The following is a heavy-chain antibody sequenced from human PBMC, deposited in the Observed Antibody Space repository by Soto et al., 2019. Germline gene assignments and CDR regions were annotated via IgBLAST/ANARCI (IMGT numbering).Heavy chain of an antibody. CDR1: GFTFSGYY. J-gene: IGHJ4*02. D-gene: IGHD3-10*01. Sequence: GGSLRLSCAASGFTFSGYYMSWIRQAPGKGPEWVSCITSSGSTIYYADSVKGRFTISRDNAKSSVYLQMSSLRAEDTAMYYCARHHYGYFDYWGQGTPVTVSS. CDR3: ARHHYGYFDY. CDR2: ITSSGSTI. V-gene: IGHV3-11*01.